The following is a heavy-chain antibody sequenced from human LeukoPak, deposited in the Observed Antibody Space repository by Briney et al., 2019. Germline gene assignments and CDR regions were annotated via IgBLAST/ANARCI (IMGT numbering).Heavy chain of an antibody. V-gene: IGHV3-9*01. Sequence: GGSLRLSCAASGFTFGDYAMHWVRQVPGKGLEWVSGISYNSASIYYADSVKGRFTISRDNAKNSLYLQMNSLRAEDTAVYYCATSVAAAGLDYWGQGTLVTVSS. CDR1: GFTFGDYA. CDR3: ATSVAAAGLDY. CDR2: ISYNSASI. D-gene: IGHD6-13*01. J-gene: IGHJ4*02.